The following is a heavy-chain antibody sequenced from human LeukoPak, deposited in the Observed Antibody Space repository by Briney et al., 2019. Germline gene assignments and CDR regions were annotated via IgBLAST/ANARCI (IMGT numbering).Heavy chain of an antibody. D-gene: IGHD4-17*01. V-gene: IGHV4-38-2*02. CDR1: NGSVSPYY. CDR2: ICQSGTT. J-gene: IGHJ4*02. CDR3: ARVRGTTVTPLHPEY. Sequence: SETLSLTCTVSNGSVSPYYWGWIRQPPGKGLEWIGSICQSGTTYYSPSLKSRATISVDTSKNQFSLKLNSVTAADTAVYYCARVRGTTVTPLHPEYWGQGTLVTVSS.